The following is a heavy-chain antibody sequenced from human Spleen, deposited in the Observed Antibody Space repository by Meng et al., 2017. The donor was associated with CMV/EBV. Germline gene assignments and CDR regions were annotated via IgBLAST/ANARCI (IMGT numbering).Heavy chain of an antibody. CDR3: AKEGGSGSYYGFDY. V-gene: IGHV3-48*03. CDR2: ISSSGTTI. J-gene: IGHJ4*02. D-gene: IGHD3-10*01. Sequence: GESLKISCAASGFTFTSYEMNWVRQAPGTGLEWVSYISSSGTTIYYADSVKGRFTISRENAKNTLYLQMNSLRAEDTAVYYCAKEGGSGSYYGFDYWGQGTLVTVSS. CDR1: GFTFTSYE.